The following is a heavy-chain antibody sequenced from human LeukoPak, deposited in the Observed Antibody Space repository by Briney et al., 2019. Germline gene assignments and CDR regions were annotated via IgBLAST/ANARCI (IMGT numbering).Heavy chain of an antibody. CDR1: VGSISSYY. D-gene: IGHD1-26*01. CDR2: VYYSGRT. V-gene: IGHV4-59*01. Sequence: NPSETLSLTCTVSVGSISSYYWSWIRQPPGKGLEWIGYVYYSGRTNYTPSLKSRVTISVDTSKNQFSLKLSSVTAADTAVYYCARTFSESYYYYGMDVWGQGTTVTVSS. CDR3: ARTFSESYYYYGMDV. J-gene: IGHJ6*02.